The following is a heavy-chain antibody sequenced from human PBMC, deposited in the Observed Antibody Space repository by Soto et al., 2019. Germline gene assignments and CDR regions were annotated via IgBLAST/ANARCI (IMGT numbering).Heavy chain of an antibody. V-gene: IGHV1-18*01. Sequence: ASVKVSCKASGYTFTSYGISWVRQAPGQGLEWMGWISAYNGTANYAQKFQGRVTITADESTSTAYMELSSLRSDDTAVYYCASGMEVTGDAFDIWGQGTMVTVSS. D-gene: IGHD2-21*02. J-gene: IGHJ3*02. CDR2: ISAYNGTA. CDR3: ASGMEVTGDAFDI. CDR1: GYTFTSYG.